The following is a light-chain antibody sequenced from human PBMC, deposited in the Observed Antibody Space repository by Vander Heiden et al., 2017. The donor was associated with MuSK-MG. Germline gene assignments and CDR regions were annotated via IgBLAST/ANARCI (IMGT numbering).Light chain of an antibody. J-gene: IGLJ2*01. V-gene: IGLV3-21*03. CDR3: QVWDSSSDHVV. CDR2: DDS. CDR1: NSGSKS. Sequence: SYVLPQPPSVSVAPGKTARITCGGNNSGSKSVHWYQQKPGQAPVLVVYDDSDRPSGIPERFSGSNSGNTATLTISRVEAGDEADYYCQVWDSSSDHVVFGGGTKLTVL.